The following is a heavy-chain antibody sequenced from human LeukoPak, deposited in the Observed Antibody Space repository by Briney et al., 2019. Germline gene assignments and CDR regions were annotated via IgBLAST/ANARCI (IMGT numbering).Heavy chain of an antibody. CDR3: ARGGDGYKRGPLVY. CDR2: IYYSGST. CDR1: GGSISSYY. V-gene: IGHV4-59*01. J-gene: IGHJ4*02. D-gene: IGHD5-24*01. Sequence: PSETLSLTCTVSGGSISSYYWSWIRQPPGKGLEWIGYIYYSGSTNYNPSLKSRVTISVDTSKNQFSLKLSSVTAADTAVYYCARGGDGYKRGPLVYWGQGTLVTVSS.